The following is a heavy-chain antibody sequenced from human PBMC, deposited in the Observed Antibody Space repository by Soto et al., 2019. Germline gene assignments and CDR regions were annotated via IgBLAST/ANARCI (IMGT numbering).Heavy chain of an antibody. CDR3: ARDHSSSWYSTRHYYYGMDV. Sequence: QVQLVESGGGVVQPGRSLRLSCAASGFTFSSYGMHWVRQAPGKGLEWVAVIWYDGSNKYYADSVKGRFTISRDNSKNTLYLQMNSLRAEDTAVYYCARDHSSSWYSTRHYYYGMDVWGQGTTVTVSS. J-gene: IGHJ6*02. CDR1: GFTFSSYG. CDR2: IWYDGSNK. D-gene: IGHD6-13*01. V-gene: IGHV3-33*01.